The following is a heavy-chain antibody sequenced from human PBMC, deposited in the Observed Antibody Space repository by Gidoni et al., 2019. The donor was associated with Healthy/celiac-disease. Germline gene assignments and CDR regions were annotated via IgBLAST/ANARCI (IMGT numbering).Heavy chain of an antibody. CDR2: TYYRSKWYN. J-gene: IGHJ5*02. V-gene: IGHV6-1*01. Sequence: QVQLQQSGPGLVKPSQTLSLTCAISGDSVSSNSAAWNWTRQSPSRGLEWLGRTYYRSKWYNDYAVSVKSRITINPATSKNQFSLQLNSVTPEDTAVYYCARLVLWGTGIHNWFDPWGQGTLVTVSS. CDR1: GDSVSSNSAA. D-gene: IGHD1-1*01. CDR3: ARLVLWGTGIHNWFDP.